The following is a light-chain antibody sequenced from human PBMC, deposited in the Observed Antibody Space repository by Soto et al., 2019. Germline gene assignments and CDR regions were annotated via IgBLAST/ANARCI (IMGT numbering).Light chain of an antibody. J-gene: IGKJ2*01. Sequence: DLQMTQSPSSLSASVGDRVTITFRASRSITNYLNWYQQKPGKAPKLLIYATSSLQSGVPSRFSGSGYGTDFTLTISSLQPEDFATYYLQQSDNTPRTFGQGTKLEIK. CDR3: QQSDNTPRT. V-gene: IGKV1-39*01. CDR1: RSITNY. CDR2: ATS.